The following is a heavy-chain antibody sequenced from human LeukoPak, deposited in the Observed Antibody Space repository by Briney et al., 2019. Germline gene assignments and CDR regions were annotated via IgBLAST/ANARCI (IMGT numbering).Heavy chain of an antibody. V-gene: IGHV3-74*01. J-gene: IGHJ4*02. CDR3: ARGFWTGVEY. D-gene: IGHD3/OR15-3a*01. CDR2: IKSDGSDT. CDR1: VFTFSTYW. Sequence: GGSLRLSCAASVFTFSTYWMHWVRHAPWEGRVWVSRIKSDGSDTSYADSVKGRFTISRDNAKNTLYLQMNSLRAEDTAVYYCARGFWTGVEYWGQGALVTVSS.